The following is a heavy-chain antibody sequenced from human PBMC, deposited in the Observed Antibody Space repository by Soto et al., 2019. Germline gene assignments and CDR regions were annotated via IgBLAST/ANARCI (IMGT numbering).Heavy chain of an antibody. D-gene: IGHD6-13*01. V-gene: IGHV3-23*01. J-gene: IGHJ4*02. CDR1: GFTFSSYA. CDR3: AKRDSSWPNFDY. CDR2: ISGSGGST. Sequence: GGSLRLSCAASGFTFSSYAMSWVRQAPGRGLEWVSAISGSGGSTYYADSVKGRFTISRDNSKNTLYLQMNSLRAEDTAVYYCAKRDSSWPNFDYWGQGTLVTVSS.